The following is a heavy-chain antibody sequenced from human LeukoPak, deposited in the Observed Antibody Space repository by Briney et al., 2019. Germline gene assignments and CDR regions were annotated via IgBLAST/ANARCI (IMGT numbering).Heavy chain of an antibody. V-gene: IGHV4-38-2*01. J-gene: IGHJ4*02. CDR2: LYYTGSA. D-gene: IGHD5-24*01. CDR3: ARLWSGYNFDY. CDR1: GYSISSGFY. Sequence: KSSETLSLTCRVSGYSISSGFYWGWIRQPPGKGLQWIGSLYYTGSAEYNPSLKSRLTMSMDKSKNQFSLKLNSVTAADTAVYYCARLWSGYNFDYWGQGTLVTVSS.